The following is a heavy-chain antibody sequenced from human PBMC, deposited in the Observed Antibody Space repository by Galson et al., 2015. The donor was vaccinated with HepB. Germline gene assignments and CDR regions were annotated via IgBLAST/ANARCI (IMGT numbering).Heavy chain of an antibody. CDR2: IYSGDAT. Sequence: SLRLSCAASGFTVSSHYMSWVRQAPGKGLEWVSVIYSGDATWYPDSVKGRFTISRDNHKNTLDLQMSSLRADDTAVYYCARNYFDKSSGFFFPGVDHYYGMDVWGQGTTVTVSS. J-gene: IGHJ6*02. CDR1: GFTVSSHY. D-gene: IGHD3-22*01. CDR3: ARNYFDKSSGFFFPGVDHYYGMDV. V-gene: IGHV3-66*02.